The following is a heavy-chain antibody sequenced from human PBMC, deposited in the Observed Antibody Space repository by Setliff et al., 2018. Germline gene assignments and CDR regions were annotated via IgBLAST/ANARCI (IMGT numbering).Heavy chain of an antibody. Sequence: KPSETLSLTCAVYGGSFSGYYWSWIRQPPGKGLEWIGEINHSGSTNYNPSLKSRVTISVDTSKNQFSLKLSSVTAADTAVYYCARGPNWNYEGAWDYWGQGTLVTVSS. V-gene: IGHV4-34*01. CDR2: INHSGST. D-gene: IGHD1-7*01. J-gene: IGHJ4*02. CDR3: ARGPNWNYEGAWDY. CDR1: GGSFSGYY.